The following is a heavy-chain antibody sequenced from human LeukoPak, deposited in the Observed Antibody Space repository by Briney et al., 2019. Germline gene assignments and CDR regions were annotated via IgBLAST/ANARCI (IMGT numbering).Heavy chain of an antibody. CDR2: ISSSGSTI. J-gene: IGHJ4*02. D-gene: IGHD3-16*01. Sequence: PGGSPRLSCAASGFTFSSYEMNWVRQAPGKGLEWVSYISSSGSTIYYADSVKGRFTISRDNAKNSLYLQMNSLRAEDTAVYYCASSDTFRVNWGQGTLVTVSS. CDR3: ASSDTFRVN. V-gene: IGHV3-48*03. CDR1: GFTFSSYE.